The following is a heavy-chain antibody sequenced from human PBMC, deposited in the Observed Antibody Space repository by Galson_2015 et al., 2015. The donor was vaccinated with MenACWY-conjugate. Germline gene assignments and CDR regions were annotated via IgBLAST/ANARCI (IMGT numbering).Heavy chain of an antibody. Sequence: SLRLSCATSGFTFSTYTMMWVRQAPGKGLEWVSSISSSSSYIYYADSVKGRFTISRDNAKNSLYLQMNSLRAEDTAVYYCASGQWLDAYWYFDLWGRGTLVTVSS. V-gene: IGHV3-21*01. CDR3: ASGQWLDAYWYFDL. CDR2: ISSSSSYI. J-gene: IGHJ2*01. CDR1: GFTFSTYT. D-gene: IGHD6-19*01.